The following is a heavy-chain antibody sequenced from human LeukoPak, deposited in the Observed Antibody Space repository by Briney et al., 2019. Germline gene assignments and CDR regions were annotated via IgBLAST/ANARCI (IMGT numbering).Heavy chain of an antibody. V-gene: IGHV4-39*01. D-gene: IGHD3-16*01. CDR1: GGSISSNSDY. J-gene: IGHJ5*02. CDR2: FVYSGST. Sequence: SETLSLTCAVSGGSISSNSDYWGWIRQPPGKGLEWIGSFVYSGSTFYNPSLKSRVTISVDTSNKHFSLKVTSVTAADTAVYYCARHAPFRTDTQRDYGDTWGQGTLVTVSS. CDR3: ARHAPFRTDTQRDYGDT.